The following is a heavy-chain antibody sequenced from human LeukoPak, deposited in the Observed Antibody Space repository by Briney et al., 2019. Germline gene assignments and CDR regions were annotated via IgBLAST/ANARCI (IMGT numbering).Heavy chain of an antibody. CDR2: ISSSSSYI. CDR1: GFTFSNYS. Sequence: AGGSLRLSCAASGFTFSNYSMNWVRQAPGKGLEWVSSISSSSSYIYYADSVKGRFTISRDNAKNSLYLQMNSLRAEDTAVYYCAREYSSGWYGYWGQGTLVTVSS. J-gene: IGHJ4*02. V-gene: IGHV3-21*01. CDR3: AREYSSGWYGY. D-gene: IGHD6-19*01.